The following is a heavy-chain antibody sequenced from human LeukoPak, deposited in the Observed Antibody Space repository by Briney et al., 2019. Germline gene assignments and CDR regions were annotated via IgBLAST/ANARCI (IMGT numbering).Heavy chain of an antibody. CDR1: GYTFTSYG. J-gene: IGHJ4*02. CDR3: ARAPSGFTYGPGDH. CDR2: ISTYDGNA. Sequence: ASVKVSCKASGYTFTSYGITWVRQAPGQGLEWMGWISTYDGNANYAQKLQGRVTMTTDTSTITAYMELRSLRSDDTAVYYCARAPSGFTYGPGDHWGQGTLVTVSS. V-gene: IGHV1-18*01. D-gene: IGHD5-18*01.